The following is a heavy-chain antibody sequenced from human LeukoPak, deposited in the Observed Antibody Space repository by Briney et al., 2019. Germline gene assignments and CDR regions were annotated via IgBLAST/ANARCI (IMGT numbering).Heavy chain of an antibody. D-gene: IGHD7-27*01. CDR1: EFTFSNYW. CDR2: IKYDGSEK. V-gene: IGHV3-7*05. CDR3: ARDDGGETNWGIIDY. Sequence: GESLRLSCAASEFTFSNYWMTWVRQAPGKGLEWVATIKYDGSEKYYADSVKGRFTVSRDNAKNSLFLQMSSLRVEDTAVFYCARDDGGETNWGIIDYWGQGTLVTVSS. J-gene: IGHJ4*02.